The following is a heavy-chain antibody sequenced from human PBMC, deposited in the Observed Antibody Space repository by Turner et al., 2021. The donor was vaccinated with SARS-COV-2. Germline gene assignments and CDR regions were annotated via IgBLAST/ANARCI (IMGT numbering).Heavy chain of an antibody. CDR1: GFTVSRNY. V-gene: IGHV3-53*02. CDR2: IYSGGST. Sequence: EVQLVETGGGLIQPGGSLRLSCAASGFTVSRNYMSWVRQAPGKGLEWVSVIYSGGSTYYADSVKGRFTISRDNSKNSLYLQMNSLRAEDTAVYYCARAEGWAFGVVIPYDYWGQGTLVTVSS. J-gene: IGHJ4*02. D-gene: IGHD3-3*01. CDR3: ARAEGWAFGVVIPYDY.